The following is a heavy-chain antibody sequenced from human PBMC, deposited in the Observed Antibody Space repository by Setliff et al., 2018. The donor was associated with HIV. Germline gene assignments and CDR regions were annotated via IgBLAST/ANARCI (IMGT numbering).Heavy chain of an antibody. CDR1: GCSISSHY. CDR3: ARCYYNFWRGYPQDYMDV. CDR2: IYTSGST. J-gene: IGHJ6*03. V-gene: IGHV4-4*08. D-gene: IGHD3-3*01. Sequence: SETLSLTCTVSGCSISSHYWSWLRQPPGKGLEWIGHIYTSGSTNYNPSPKSRVTTSAVTTKNQYSSKLSSVTAADPAVYCCARCYYNFWRGYPQDYMDVWGKGTTVTVSS.